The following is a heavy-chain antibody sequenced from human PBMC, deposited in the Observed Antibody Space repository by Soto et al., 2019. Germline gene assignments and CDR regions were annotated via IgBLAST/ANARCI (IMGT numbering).Heavy chain of an antibody. V-gene: IGHV3-33*01. CDR2: IWYDGSNK. Sequence: GGPMRLSCAAAGFNFSSYGMHWVRQAPGKGLEWVAVIWYDGSNKYYADSVKGRFTISRDNSKNTLYLQMNSLRAEDTAVYYCARDSPPYGMDVWGQGTTVTVSS. CDR1: GFNFSSYG. J-gene: IGHJ6*02. CDR3: ARDSPPYGMDV.